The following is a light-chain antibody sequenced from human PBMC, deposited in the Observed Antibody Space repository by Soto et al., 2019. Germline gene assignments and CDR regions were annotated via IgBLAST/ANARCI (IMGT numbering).Light chain of an antibody. CDR1: QSVGSRY. V-gene: IGKV3-15*01. J-gene: IGKJ5*01. CDR2: AAS. Sequence: EIVLTQSPGTLSLSPGERATLSCSASQSVGSRYLAWYQQKPGQAPRLLIYAASTRAAGIPARFSGSGSGTDFTLTISSLQSEDFAVYYCQQYYDWPITFGQGTRLEI. CDR3: QQYYDWPIT.